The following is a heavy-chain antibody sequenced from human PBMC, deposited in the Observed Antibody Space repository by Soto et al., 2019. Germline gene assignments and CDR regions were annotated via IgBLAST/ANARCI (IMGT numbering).Heavy chain of an antibody. V-gene: IGHV5-10-1*01. CDR2: IDPSDSYT. CDR3: ARLRPMVRGLTWLAY. Sequence: GESLKISCKGSGYSFTSYWISWVRQMPGKGLEWMGRIDPSDSYTNYSPSFQGHVTISADKSISTAYLQWSSLKASDTAMYYCARLRPMVRGLTWLAYWGQGTLVTVSS. J-gene: IGHJ4*02. CDR1: GYSFTSYW. D-gene: IGHD3-10*01.